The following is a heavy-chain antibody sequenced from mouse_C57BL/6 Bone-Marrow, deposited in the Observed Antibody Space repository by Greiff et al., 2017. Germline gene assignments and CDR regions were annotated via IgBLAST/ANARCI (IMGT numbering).Heavy chain of an antibody. J-gene: IGHJ2*01. Sequence: EVKVVESGAELVRPGASVKLSCTASGFNIKDYYMHWVKPRPEQGLEWIGRIDPEDGDTEYAPKFQGKATMTADPSSNTAYLQLSSLTSEDTAVYYCTTNYGSSYYFDYWGQGTTLTVSS. CDR2: IDPEDGDT. V-gene: IGHV14-1*01. CDR1: GFNIKDYY. D-gene: IGHD1-1*01. CDR3: TTNYGSSYYFDY.